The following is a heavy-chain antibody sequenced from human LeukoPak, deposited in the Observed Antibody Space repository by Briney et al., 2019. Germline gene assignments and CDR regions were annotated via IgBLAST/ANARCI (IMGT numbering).Heavy chain of an antibody. CDR3: ARGADSSGSEGEIDY. V-gene: IGHV4-34*01. Sequence: SETLSLTCAVYGGSFSGYYWSWIRQPPGKGLEWIGEVNHSGSTNYNPSLKSRVTISVDTSKNQSSLKLSSVTAADTAVYYCARGADSSGSEGEIDYWGQGTLVTVSS. D-gene: IGHD3-22*01. CDR1: GGSFSGYY. J-gene: IGHJ4*02. CDR2: VNHSGST.